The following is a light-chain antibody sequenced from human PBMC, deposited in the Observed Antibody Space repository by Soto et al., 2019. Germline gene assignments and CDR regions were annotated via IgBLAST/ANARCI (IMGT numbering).Light chain of an antibody. CDR2: KAS. J-gene: IGKJ1*01. CDR3: QQYSAKWT. Sequence: DIQMTQSPSTLSASVGDRVTITCRASESISSWLAWFQQKPEKAPKLLIYKASILKSGVSSRFSGSESGTEFTLTISSLQPDDFATYFCQQYSAKWTFGQGTKVEIK. V-gene: IGKV1-5*03. CDR1: ESISSW.